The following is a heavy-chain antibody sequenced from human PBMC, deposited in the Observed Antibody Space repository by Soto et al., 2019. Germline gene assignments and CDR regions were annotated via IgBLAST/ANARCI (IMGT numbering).Heavy chain of an antibody. Sequence: SETLSLTCTVSGASINSYYWSWIRQPPGKGLEWIGEIYNSGSTSYNPSLQSRVTISVDTSKKQFSLKLSSVTAADTAVYYCARQRAMVRGADFYYYMDVWGKGTTVTVSS. J-gene: IGHJ6*03. D-gene: IGHD3-10*01. CDR2: IYNSGST. V-gene: IGHV4-59*08. CDR1: GASINSYY. CDR3: ARQRAMVRGADFYYYMDV.